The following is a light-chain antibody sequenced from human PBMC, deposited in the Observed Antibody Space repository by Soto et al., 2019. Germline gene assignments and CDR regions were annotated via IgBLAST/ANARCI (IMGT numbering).Light chain of an antibody. J-gene: IGKJ5*01. V-gene: IGKV3-15*01. CDR3: QQSYSTPLT. CDR1: QSVSSN. CDR2: GAS. Sequence: EIVMTQSPATLSVSPGERATLSCRASQSVSSNLAWYQQKPGQAPRLLIYGASTRATGIPARFSGSESGTDFTLTISSLQPEDFTTYYCQQSYSTPLTFGQGTRLEIK.